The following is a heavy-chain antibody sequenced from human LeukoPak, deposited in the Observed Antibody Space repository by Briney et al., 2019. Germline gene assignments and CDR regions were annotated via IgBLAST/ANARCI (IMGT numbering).Heavy chain of an antibody. CDR2: IYYSGST. V-gene: IGHV4-59*01. J-gene: IGHJ6*03. CDR3: ARASDYGSGSYLGYYYYYYMDV. D-gene: IGHD3-10*01. CDR1: GGSISSYY. Sequence: SETLSLTCTVSGGSISSYYWRWIRQPPGKGLEWIGYIYYSGSTNYNPSLKSRVTISVDTSKNQFSLKLSSVTAADTAVYYCARASDYGSGSYLGYYYYYYMDVWGKGTTVTVSS.